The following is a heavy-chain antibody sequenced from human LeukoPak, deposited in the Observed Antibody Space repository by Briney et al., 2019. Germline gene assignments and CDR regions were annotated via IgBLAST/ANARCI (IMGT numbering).Heavy chain of an antibody. CDR2: INHSGST. Sequence: PSETLSLTCAVYGGSFSGYYWSWIRQPPGKGLEWIGEINHSGSTNYNPSLKSRVTISVDTSKNQFTLKLSSVTAADTAVYYCARTSTYYYGSGSYYWGQGTLVTVSS. V-gene: IGHV4-34*01. J-gene: IGHJ4*02. CDR3: ARTSTYYYGSGSYY. CDR1: GGSFSGYY. D-gene: IGHD3-10*01.